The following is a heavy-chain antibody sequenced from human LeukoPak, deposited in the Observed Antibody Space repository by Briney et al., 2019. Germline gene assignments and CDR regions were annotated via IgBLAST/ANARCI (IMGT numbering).Heavy chain of an antibody. Sequence: ASVKVSCKASGYTFTSYGISWVRQAPGQGLEWMGWISAYNGNTNYAQKLQGRVTMTTDTSTSTAYMELRSLRSEDTAVYYCARDLNLNGGNYYFDYWGQGTLVTVSS. J-gene: IGHJ4*02. CDR2: ISAYNGNT. V-gene: IGHV1-18*01. D-gene: IGHD4-23*01. CDR3: ARDLNLNGGNYYFDY. CDR1: GYTFTSYG.